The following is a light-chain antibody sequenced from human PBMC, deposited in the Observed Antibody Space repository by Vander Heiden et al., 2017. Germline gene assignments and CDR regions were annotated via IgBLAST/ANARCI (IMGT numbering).Light chain of an antibody. Sequence: DFVMTQSPDSLAVYLGERATINCKSSQSVLYSSNNKNYLAWYQQKPGQPPKLLIYWASTRESGVPDRFSGSGSGTDFTLTISSLQAEDVAVYYCQHYYSTPFTFGPGTKVDIK. V-gene: IGKV4-1*01. J-gene: IGKJ3*01. CDR1: QSVLYSSNNKNY. CDR3: QHYYSTPFT. CDR2: WAS.